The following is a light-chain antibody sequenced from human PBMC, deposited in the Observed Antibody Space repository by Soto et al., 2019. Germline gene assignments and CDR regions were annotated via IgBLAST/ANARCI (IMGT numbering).Light chain of an antibody. CDR1: QSFRGL. CDR2: DXY. V-gene: IGKV3-11*01. CDR3: QQRHMWPIT. Sequence: EVVLTQSPVTLSLSPGERATLSCRASQSFRGLLAWYQQKPGQAPRLLIYDXYXXAXXXPPRFSGSGSGTDFTLTISSLEPEDSAVYYCQQRHMWPITFGQGTRLEIK. J-gene: IGKJ5*01.